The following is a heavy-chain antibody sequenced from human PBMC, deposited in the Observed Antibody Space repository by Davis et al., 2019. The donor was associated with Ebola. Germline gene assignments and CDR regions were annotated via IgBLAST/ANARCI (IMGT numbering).Heavy chain of an antibody. Sequence: GESLKISCAASGFTFSSYAMSWVRQAPGKGLEWVSVISGSGGSTYYADSVKGRFTISRDNSKNTLYLQMNSLRAEDTAVYYCAKKSGYYGSGSQYYFDYWGQGTLVTVSS. CDR1: GFTFSSYA. CDR2: ISGSGGST. CDR3: AKKSGYYGSGSQYYFDY. J-gene: IGHJ4*02. V-gene: IGHV3-23*01. D-gene: IGHD3-10*01.